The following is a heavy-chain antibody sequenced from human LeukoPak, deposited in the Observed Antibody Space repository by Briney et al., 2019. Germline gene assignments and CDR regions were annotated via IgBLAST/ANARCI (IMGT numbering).Heavy chain of an antibody. CDR1: GGSISSYY. V-gene: IGHV4-4*07. Sequence: PSETLSLTCTVSGGSISSYYWSWIRQPAGKGLEWIGRIYTSGSTNYNPSLKSRVTMSVDTSKNQFSPKLSSVTAADTAVYYCARDSYFYYGSEYNWFDPWGQGTLVTVSS. CDR3: ARDSYFYYGSEYNWFDP. CDR2: IYTSGST. J-gene: IGHJ5*02. D-gene: IGHD3-10*01.